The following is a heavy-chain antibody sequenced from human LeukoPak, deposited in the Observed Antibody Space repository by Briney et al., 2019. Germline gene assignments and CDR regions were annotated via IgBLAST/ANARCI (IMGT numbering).Heavy chain of an antibody. CDR3: VKNALYYDILTGPLDH. J-gene: IGHJ4*02. CDR1: GFTFNDYT. Sequence: GGSLRLSCAASGFTFNDYTMHWVRQAPGKGLEWVSLIRWDGASKYYADSVQGRFTISRDNSKNSLYLQMNSLRSEDTASYYCVKNALYYDILTGPLDHWGQGTLVTVAS. D-gene: IGHD3-9*01. V-gene: IGHV3-43*01. CDR2: IRWDGASK.